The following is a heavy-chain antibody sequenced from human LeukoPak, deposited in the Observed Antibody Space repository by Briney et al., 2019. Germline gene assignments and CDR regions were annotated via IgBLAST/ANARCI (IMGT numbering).Heavy chain of an antibody. CDR3: ARVRGSFDY. D-gene: IGHD3-10*01. CDR1: DGSVSSSSYY. Sequence: PSETLSLTCTVSDGSVSSSSYYWGWIRQPPGKGLEWIGSMFYGGYSYYNPSLTSRLTISVDTTKNQFSLKLSSMTAADTAVYYCARVRGSFDYWGQGILVTVSS. V-gene: IGHV4-39*02. J-gene: IGHJ4*02. CDR2: MFYGGYS.